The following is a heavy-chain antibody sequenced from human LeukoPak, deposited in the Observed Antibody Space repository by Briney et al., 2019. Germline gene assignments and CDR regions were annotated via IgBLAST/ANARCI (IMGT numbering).Heavy chain of an antibody. CDR2: LRGDTGDT. Sequence: ASVTVSCKTSGYRVSDYYMHWVRQAPGQGLEWMGWLRGDTGDTDSPQKFKGRVTMTRDTATNTAYMQLSRLTYDDTAMYFCARVRDNACDYWGQGTLVTVSS. CDR3: ARVRDNACDY. V-gene: IGHV1-2*02. CDR1: GYRVSDYY. D-gene: IGHD2-2*01. J-gene: IGHJ4*02.